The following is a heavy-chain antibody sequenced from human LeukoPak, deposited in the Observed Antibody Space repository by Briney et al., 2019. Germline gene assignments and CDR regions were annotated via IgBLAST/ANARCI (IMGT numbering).Heavy chain of an antibody. CDR1: GYTLTELS. D-gene: IGHD2-2*01. J-gene: IGHJ3*02. CDR3: ATDIVVLDAFDI. CDR2: FDPEDGET. Sequence: APVKVSCKVSGYTLTELSMHWVRQAPGKGLEWMGGFDPEDGETIYAQKFQGRVTMTEDTSTDTAYMELSSLRSEDTAVYYCATDIVVLDAFDIWGQGTMVTVSS. V-gene: IGHV1-24*01.